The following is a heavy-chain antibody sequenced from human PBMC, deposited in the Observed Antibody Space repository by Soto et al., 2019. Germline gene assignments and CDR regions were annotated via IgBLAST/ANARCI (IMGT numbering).Heavy chain of an antibody. CDR1: VFPFISYV. D-gene: IGHD3-10*01. CDR2: ISGGGGST. Sequence: PGWSLRLSCAFSVFPFISYVMTWVRQAPGKGLEWVSVISGGGGSTNYAESVKGRFTISRDNSENTLYLQMNSLRAEDTAVYYCAKAVTLVRGINPYSYGLDVWGQGTTVTVSS. V-gene: IGHV3-23*01. CDR3: AKAVTLVRGINPYSYGLDV. J-gene: IGHJ6*02.